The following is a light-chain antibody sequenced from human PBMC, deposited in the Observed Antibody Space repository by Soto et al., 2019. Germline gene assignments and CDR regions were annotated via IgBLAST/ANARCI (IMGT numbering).Light chain of an antibody. V-gene: IGLV3-1*01. Sequence: SYELTRPPSVSVSPGQTVSIPCSGDQLGDRYACWYQQKPGQSPVLVIYLDTKRPSGIPERFSGSNSGNTATLTISGTQAMDEADYYCQAWDDTTGVVFGGGTKVTVL. CDR1: QLGDRY. J-gene: IGLJ2*01. CDR3: QAWDDTTGVV. CDR2: LDT.